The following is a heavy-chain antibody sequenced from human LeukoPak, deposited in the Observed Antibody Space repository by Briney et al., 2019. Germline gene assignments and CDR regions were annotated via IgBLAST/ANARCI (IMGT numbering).Heavy chain of an antibody. CDR3: ARALWFGETFPAY. D-gene: IGHD3-10*01. J-gene: IGHJ4*02. V-gene: IGHV3-48*03. CDR2: ISSSGSTI. CDR1: GFTFSSYE. Sequence: GGSLRLSCAASGFTFSSYEMNWVRQAPGKGLEWVSYISSSGSTIYYADSVKGRFTISRDNAKNSLYLQMNSLRAEDTAVYYCARALWFGETFPAYWGQGTLVTVSS.